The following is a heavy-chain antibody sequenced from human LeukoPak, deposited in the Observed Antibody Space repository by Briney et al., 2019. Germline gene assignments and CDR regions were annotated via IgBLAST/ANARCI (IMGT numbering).Heavy chain of an antibody. Sequence: GGSLRLSCAASGFSLRSFAMNWVRQAPGKGLGWVSASSGDGGNTDYANSVKGRFTISRDNSKNTIYLQMNSLRADDTAVYYCAKQGRNDFVDSWGQGTLVTVSS. CDR2: SSGDGGNT. CDR3: AKQGRNDFVDS. J-gene: IGHJ4*02. D-gene: IGHD3-3*01. CDR1: GFSLRSFA. V-gene: IGHV3-23*01.